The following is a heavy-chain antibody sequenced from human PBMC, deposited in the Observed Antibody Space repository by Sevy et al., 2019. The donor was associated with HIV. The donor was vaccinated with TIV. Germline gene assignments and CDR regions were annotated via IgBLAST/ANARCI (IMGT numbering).Heavy chain of an antibody. CDR2: IKSKTDGGTT. CDR3: TTLLRGYCSGGSCYYYYYMDV. D-gene: IGHD2-15*01. J-gene: IGHJ6*03. Sequence: GGSLRLSCAASGFTFSNAWMSWVRQAPGKVLEWVGRIKSKTDGGTTDYAAPVKGRFTISRDDSKNTLYLQMNSLKTEDTAVYYCTTLLRGYCSGGSCYYYYYMDVWGKGTTVTVSS. CDR1: GFTFSNAW. V-gene: IGHV3-15*01.